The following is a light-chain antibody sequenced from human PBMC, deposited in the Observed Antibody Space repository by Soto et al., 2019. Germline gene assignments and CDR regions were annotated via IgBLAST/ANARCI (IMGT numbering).Light chain of an antibody. CDR3: QQYVIWPPTFT. J-gene: IGKJ2*01. CDR1: QSVSSN. CDR2: SAS. V-gene: IGKV3-15*01. Sequence: IVMTQSPATLSVSPGERVTLSCRASQSVSSNLAWYQQKPGQAPRLLIYSASTMATGIPARFSGSGSGTEFTLAITSLQSEDFAVYFCQQYVIWPPTFTFGQGTKLEIK.